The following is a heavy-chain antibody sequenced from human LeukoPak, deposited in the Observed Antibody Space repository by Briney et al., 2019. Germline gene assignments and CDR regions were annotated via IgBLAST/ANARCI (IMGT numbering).Heavy chain of an antibody. CDR2: ISGSGGST. CDR1: GFTFSSYA. J-gene: IGHJ4*02. Sequence: GGSLRLSCAASGFTFSSYAMSWVRQAPGKGLEWVSAISGSGGSTYYADSVKGRFTISRDNSKNTLCLQMNSLRAEDTAVYYCAKNARYDFWSGYYTLVFDYWGQGTLVTVSS. CDR3: AKNARYDFWSGYYTLVFDY. D-gene: IGHD3-3*01. V-gene: IGHV3-23*01.